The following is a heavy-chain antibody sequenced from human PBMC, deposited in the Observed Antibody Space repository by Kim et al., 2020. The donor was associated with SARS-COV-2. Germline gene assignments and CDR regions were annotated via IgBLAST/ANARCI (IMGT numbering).Heavy chain of an antibody. CDR2: IYYSGST. CDR1: GGSVSSGSYY. CDR3: ARAVVVIRNWFDP. V-gene: IGHV4-61*01. Sequence: SETLSLTCTVSGGSVSSGSYYWSWIRQPPGKGLEWIGYIYYSGSTNYNPSLKSRVTISVDTSKNQFSLKLSSVTAADTAVYYCARAVVVIRNWFDPWGQGTLVTVSS. J-gene: IGHJ5*02. D-gene: IGHD3-22*01.